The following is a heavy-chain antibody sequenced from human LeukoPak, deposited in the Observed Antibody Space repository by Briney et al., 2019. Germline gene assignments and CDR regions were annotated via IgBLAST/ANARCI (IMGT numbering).Heavy chain of an antibody. Sequence: PGGSLRLSCAASGFNFINYGMHWVRQAPGKGLEWVAVLWYDESNKYYGDSVKGRFTISRDNSKNTLYLQMNSLRAEDTAVYYCARTYSSGWPYYFDYWGQGTLVTVSS. CDR1: GFNFINYG. J-gene: IGHJ4*02. V-gene: IGHV3-33*01. CDR3: ARTYSSGWPYYFDY. CDR2: LWYDESNK. D-gene: IGHD6-19*01.